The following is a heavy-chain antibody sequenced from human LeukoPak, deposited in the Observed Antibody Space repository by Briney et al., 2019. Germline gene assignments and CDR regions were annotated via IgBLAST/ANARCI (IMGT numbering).Heavy chain of an antibody. CDR3: ARGGKNYAKTTGDAFDI. J-gene: IGHJ3*02. V-gene: IGHV4-34*01. Sequence: SETLSLTCAVYGGSFSGYYWSWIRQPPGKGLEWIGEINHSGSTNYNPSLKSRVTISVDTSKNQFSLKLSSVTAADTAVYYCARGGKNYAKTTGDAFDIWGQGTMVTVSS. CDR1: GGSFSGYY. D-gene: IGHD1-14*01. CDR2: INHSGST.